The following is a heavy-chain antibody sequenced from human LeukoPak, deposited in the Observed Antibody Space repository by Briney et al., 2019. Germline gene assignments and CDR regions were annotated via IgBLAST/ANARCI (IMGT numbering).Heavy chain of an antibody. D-gene: IGHD3-3*01. V-gene: IGHV1-2*02. CDR3: ARAPVGGPLRFFDY. J-gene: IGHJ4*02. Sequence: GASVKVPCKASGYTFTGYYIHWVRQAPGQGLEWMGWIHTNSGGTNFAQKFQGRVTMTRDSSISTAYMEVSSLRSDDTAVYYCARAPVGGPLRFFDYWGQGTLVTVSS. CDR1: GYTFTGYY. CDR2: IHTNSGGT.